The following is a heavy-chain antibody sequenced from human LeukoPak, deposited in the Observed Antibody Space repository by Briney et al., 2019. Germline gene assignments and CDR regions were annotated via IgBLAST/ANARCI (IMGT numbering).Heavy chain of an antibody. V-gene: IGHV3-66*04. CDR3: ARRYYYDGSGQKSFDY. Sequence: TGGSLRLSCAASGFTVSSNYMSWVRQAPGKGLEWVSVIYSGGSTYYADSVKGRFTISRDNSKNTLYLQMNSLRAEDTAVYYCARRYYYDGSGQKSFDYWGQGTLVTVSS. D-gene: IGHD3-22*01. CDR1: GFTVSSNY. CDR2: IYSGGST. J-gene: IGHJ4*02.